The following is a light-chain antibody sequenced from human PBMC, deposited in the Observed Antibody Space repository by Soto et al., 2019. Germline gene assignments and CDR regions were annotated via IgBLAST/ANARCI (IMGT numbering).Light chain of an antibody. J-gene: IGLJ1*01. CDR2: EVS. CDR1: SSDVGGYIY. CDR3: SSYSRTSFYV. V-gene: IGLV2-14*01. Sequence: QSALTQPASVSGPPGQSTPISCTGTSSDVGGYIYVSWYQQHPGKAPKLMIYEVSNRPSGVSNRFSGSKSGNTASLTISGLQAEDEADYYCSSYSRTSFYVFGTGTKVTVL.